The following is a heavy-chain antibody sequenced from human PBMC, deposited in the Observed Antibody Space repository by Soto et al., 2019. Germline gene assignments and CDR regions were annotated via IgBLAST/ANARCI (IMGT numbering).Heavy chain of an antibody. Sequence: KPSETLSLTCTVSGGSISSYYWSWIRQPPGKGLEWIGYIYYSGSTNYNPSLKSRVTISVDTSKNQFSMKLRSLTAADTAVYYCARVMYYYDSSGYSSGNYYFYYWGQGTLVTSPQ. J-gene: IGHJ4*02. CDR1: GGSISSYY. V-gene: IGHV4-59*01. D-gene: IGHD3-22*01. CDR3: ARVMYYYDSSGYSSGNYYFYY. CDR2: IYYSGST.